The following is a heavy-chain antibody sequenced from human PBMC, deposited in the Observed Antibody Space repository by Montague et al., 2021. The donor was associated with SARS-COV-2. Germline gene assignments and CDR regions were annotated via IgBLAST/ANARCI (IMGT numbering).Heavy chain of an antibody. D-gene: IGHD5-12*01. CDR1: GYIFISHW. J-gene: IGHJ4*02. Sequence: QSGAEVKKPGESLRISCKVSGYIFISHWITWVRQMPGKGLEWMGRIDPSDSYTNYSPSFQGHASISVDKSISTAYLQWSSLKASDTAMYYCARRGRPYSGYTTGYFDYWGQGTLVTVSS. CDR3: ARRGRPYSGYTTGYFDY. CDR2: IDPSDSYT. V-gene: IGHV5-10-1*01.